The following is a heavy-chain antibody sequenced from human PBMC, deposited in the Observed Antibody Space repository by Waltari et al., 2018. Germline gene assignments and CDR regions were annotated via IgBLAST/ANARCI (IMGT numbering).Heavy chain of an antibody. CDR3: ATARGGGTFDY. CDR1: GYTLTELS. J-gene: IGHJ4*02. V-gene: IGHV1-24*01. D-gene: IGHD2-15*01. Sequence: QVQLVQAGAEVKKPRASVKVSCKVSGYTLTELSRHWVRRAPGKRLEWMVGFDPEDGDTIYAQKFQGRVTMTEDTSTDTAYMELSSLRSEDTAVYYCATARGGGTFDYWGQGTLVTVSS. CDR2: FDPEDGDT.